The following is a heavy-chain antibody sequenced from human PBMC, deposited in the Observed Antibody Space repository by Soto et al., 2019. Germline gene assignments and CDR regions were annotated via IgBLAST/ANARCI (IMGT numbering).Heavy chain of an antibody. CDR3: ARHRARNWFDP. CDR1: GGSISSSSYY. J-gene: IGHJ5*02. V-gene: IGHV4-39*01. D-gene: IGHD6-6*01. CDR2: IYYSGST. Sequence: SETLSLTCIVSGGSISSSSYYWGWIRQPPGKGLEWIGSIYYSGSTYYNPSLKSRVTISVDTSKNQFSLKLSSVTAAETAVFYCARHRARNWFDPWGQGTPVPVSS.